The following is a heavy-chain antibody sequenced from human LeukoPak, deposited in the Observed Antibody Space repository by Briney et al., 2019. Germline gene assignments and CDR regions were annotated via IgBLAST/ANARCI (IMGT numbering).Heavy chain of an antibody. D-gene: IGHD3-22*01. CDR2: INHSGST. J-gene: IGHJ6*03. CDR3: ARPHDSSGYQQYYYYMDV. CDR1: GGSFSGYY. V-gene: IGHV4-34*01. Sequence: SETLSLTRAVYGGSFSGYYWSWIRQPPGKGLEWIGEINHSGSTNYNPSLKSRVTISVDTSKNQFSLKLSSVTAADTVVYYCARPHDSSGYQQYYYYMDVWGKGTTVTVSS.